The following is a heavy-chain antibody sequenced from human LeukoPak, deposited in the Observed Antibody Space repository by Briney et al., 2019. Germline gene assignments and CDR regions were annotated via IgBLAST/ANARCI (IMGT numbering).Heavy chain of an antibody. CDR1: GGSFSSNRYA. CDR3: AGVRRGHYGVPGGGFFDP. CDR2: IYYSGST. D-gene: IGHD4-17*01. J-gene: IGHJ5*02. V-gene: IGHV4-39*07. Sequence: PSEALFLTGTGSGGSFSSNRYASGCFRQPPGKGLEWIGSIYYSGSTYYNPCLKSRVTISVDTSKIHLSLKLRSLTAADPAVYYCAGVRRGHYGVPGGGFFDPWGQGPLVTVS.